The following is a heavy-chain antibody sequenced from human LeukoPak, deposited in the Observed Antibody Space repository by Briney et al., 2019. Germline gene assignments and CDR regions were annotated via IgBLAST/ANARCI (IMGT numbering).Heavy chain of an antibody. Sequence: SETLSLTCTVSGGSISSYYWSWIRQPPGKGLGWIGYIYYSGSTNYNPSLKSRVPISVDTSKNQFSLKLSSVTAADTAVYYCARVDDYYDSSGYWFDPWGQGTLVTVSS. D-gene: IGHD3-22*01. CDR1: GGSISSYY. V-gene: IGHV4-59*08. CDR2: IYYSGST. CDR3: ARVDDYYDSSGYWFDP. J-gene: IGHJ5*02.